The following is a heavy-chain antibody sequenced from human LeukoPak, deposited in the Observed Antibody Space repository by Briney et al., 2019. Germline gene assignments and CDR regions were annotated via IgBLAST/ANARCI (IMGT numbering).Heavy chain of an antibody. D-gene: IGHD3-22*01. CDR1: GFTFSSYG. V-gene: IGHV3-33*01. Sequence: SGGSLRLSCAASGFTFSSYGMHWVRQAPGKGLEWVAVIWYDGSNKYYADSVKGRFTISRDNSKNTLYLQMNSLRAEDTAVYYCARDNGGYYQYDAFDIWSQGTMVTVSS. J-gene: IGHJ3*02. CDR2: IWYDGSNK. CDR3: ARDNGGYYQYDAFDI.